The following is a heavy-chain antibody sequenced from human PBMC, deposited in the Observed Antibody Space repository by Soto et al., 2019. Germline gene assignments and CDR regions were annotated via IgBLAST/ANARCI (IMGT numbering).Heavy chain of an antibody. J-gene: IGHJ5*02. V-gene: IGHV4-31*03. CDR1: GDSITSGGYY. CDR2: IYYSGVT. D-gene: IGHD3-10*01. Sequence: QVQLQESGPGLVKPSQTLSLTCTVSGDSITSGGYYWTWIRQHPGKGLEWIGYIYYSGVTYYNPSLKSRVTISVDTSKNQFSLKRSSVTAADTAMYYCARDLRCRGSGRFDPWGQGTLVTVSS. CDR3: ARDLRCRGSGRFDP.